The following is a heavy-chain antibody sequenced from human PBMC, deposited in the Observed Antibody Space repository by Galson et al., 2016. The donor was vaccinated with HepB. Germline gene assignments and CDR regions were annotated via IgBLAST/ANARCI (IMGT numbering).Heavy chain of an antibody. D-gene: IGHD7-27*01. J-gene: IGHJ4*02. CDR2: SVPDDSEM. CDR3: ATGGWGLFRY. V-gene: IGHV1-24*01. Sequence: SVKVSCKVSGCNLIELSLHWVRQAPGKGLEWMGGSVPDDSEMFYAQKFQGRVTMTEDSSTDTAYMELNSLTSEDTAVYYCATGGWGLFRYWGQGALVSVSS. CDR1: GCNLIELS.